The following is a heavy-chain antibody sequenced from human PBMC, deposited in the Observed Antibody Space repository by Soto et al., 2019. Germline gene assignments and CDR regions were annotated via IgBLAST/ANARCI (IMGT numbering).Heavy chain of an antibody. CDR1: GGSLSNFG. V-gene: IGHV1-69*12. CDR3: ARGDATKIVVTTYYGMDV. Sequence: QVQLVQSGAEVKKPGSSVKVSCKASGGSLSNFGISWVRQAPGQGLEWMGGIIPVFGTANYAQKFQGRVTIRADESTSIGYMNVTSLRSEDTAVYYCARGDATKIVVTTYYGMDVWGQGTTVTVSS. D-gene: IGHD4-17*01. J-gene: IGHJ6*02. CDR2: IIPVFGTA.